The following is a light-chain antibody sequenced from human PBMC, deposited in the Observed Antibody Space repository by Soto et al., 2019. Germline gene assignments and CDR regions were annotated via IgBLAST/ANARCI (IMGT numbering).Light chain of an antibody. CDR2: EVN. CDR1: SSDVGAYNF. Sequence: QSVLTQPASVSGSPGQSITISCTGTSSDVGAYNFVSWYQQYPGKAPKVMIYEVNNRPSGVSNRFSGSKSGNTASLTISGLQAEDEAAYYCSSFTRSSNYVLGYGTKVTVL. CDR3: SSFTRSSNYV. V-gene: IGLV2-14*01. J-gene: IGLJ1*01.